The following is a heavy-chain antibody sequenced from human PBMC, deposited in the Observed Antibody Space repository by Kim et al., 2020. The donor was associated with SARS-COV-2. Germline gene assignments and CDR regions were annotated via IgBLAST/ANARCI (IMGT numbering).Heavy chain of an antibody. Sequence: SETLSLTCTVSGGSISSYYWSWIRQPPGKGLEWIGYIYYSGSTNYNPSLKSRVTISVDTSKNQFSLKLSSVTAADTAVYYCARGTQYSSSWTTYYYYGMDVWGQGTTVTVSS. D-gene: IGHD6-13*01. CDR1: GGSISSYY. CDR3: ARGTQYSSSWTTYYYYGMDV. J-gene: IGHJ6*02. V-gene: IGHV4-59*13. CDR2: IYYSGST.